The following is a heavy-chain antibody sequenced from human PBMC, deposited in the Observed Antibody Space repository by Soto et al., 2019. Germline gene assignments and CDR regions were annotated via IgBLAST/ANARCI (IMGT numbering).Heavy chain of an antibody. Sequence: LSLTCAISGDSVSSNSAAWNWIRQSPSRGLEWLGRTYYRSKWYNDYAVSVKSRITINPDTSKNQFSLQLNSVTPEDTAVYYCARGEYNWNYGTTDYYYYYGMDVWGQGTTVTVSS. D-gene: IGHD1-7*01. CDR1: GDSVSSNSAA. J-gene: IGHJ6*02. CDR2: TYYRSKWYN. V-gene: IGHV6-1*01. CDR3: ARGEYNWNYGTTDYYYYYGMDV.